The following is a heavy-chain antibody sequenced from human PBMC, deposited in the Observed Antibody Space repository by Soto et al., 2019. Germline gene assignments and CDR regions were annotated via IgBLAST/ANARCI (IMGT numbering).Heavy chain of an antibody. CDR3: AKGSHCGGDCGDAFDI. V-gene: IGHV3-30*18. J-gene: IGHJ3*02. CDR1: GFTFSSYG. D-gene: IGHD2-21*02. CDR2: ISYDGSNK. Sequence: PGGSLRLSCAASGFTFSSYGMHWVRQAPGKGLEWVAVISYDGSNKYYADSVKGRFTISRDNSKNTLYLQMNSLRAEDTAVYYYAKGSHCGGDCGDAFDIWGQGTMVTVSS.